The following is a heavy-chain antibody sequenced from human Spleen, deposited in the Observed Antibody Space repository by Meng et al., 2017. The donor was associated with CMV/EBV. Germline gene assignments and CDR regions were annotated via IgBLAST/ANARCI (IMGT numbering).Heavy chain of an antibody. V-gene: IGHV3-74*01. Sequence: GESLKISCVASGFTFSSYWMSWVRQAPGKGLVWVSRINRDGSNTAYADSVKGRFTISRDNAKDTLYLQMNSLRAEDTAVYYCVRDSFWGSYYYGMDVWGQGTTVTVSS. CDR3: VRDSFWGSYYYGMDV. CDR1: GFTFSSYW. J-gene: IGHJ6*02. D-gene: IGHD3-16*01. CDR2: INRDGSNT.